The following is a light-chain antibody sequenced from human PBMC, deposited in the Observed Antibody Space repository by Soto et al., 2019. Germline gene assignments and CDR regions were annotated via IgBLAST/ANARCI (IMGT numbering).Light chain of an antibody. CDR2: DAS. CDR1: QSVGSK. J-gene: IGKJ3*01. Sequence: EIVMTQSPATLSVSPGERASLSCRASQSVGSKLAWYQHKPGQAPRLLIYDASTRATGFPARFSGSGSGTEFTLTISSLQPEAFAVYYCQQYNNLPPFTFGPRNKVHIK. CDR3: QQYNNLPPFT. V-gene: IGKV3-15*01.